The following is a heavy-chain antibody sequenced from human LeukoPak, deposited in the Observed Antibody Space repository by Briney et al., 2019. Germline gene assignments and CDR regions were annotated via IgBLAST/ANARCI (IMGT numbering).Heavy chain of an antibody. CDR3: AKDPPVYYYDSSGYLDY. Sequence: GRSLRLSCAASGFPFNTYAMHWVRQAPGKGLEWVEVVSFDGTNKYYAASVKGRFTISRDNSKNTLYLQMNSLRAEDTAVYYCAKDPPVYYYDSSGYLDYWGQGTLVTVSS. CDR1: GFPFNTYA. V-gene: IGHV3-30*04. D-gene: IGHD3-22*01. J-gene: IGHJ4*02. CDR2: VSFDGTNK.